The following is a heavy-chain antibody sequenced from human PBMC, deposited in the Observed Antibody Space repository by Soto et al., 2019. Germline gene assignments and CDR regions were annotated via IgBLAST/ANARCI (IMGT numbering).Heavy chain of an antibody. CDR1: GFTFSSCA. Sequence: PGGSLRLSCAASGFTFSSCAMSWVRQAPGKGLEWVSLISGSGSNTRYADSVMGRFTISRDNSKNTLYLQMNSLRAEDTAVYFCANSMGSATKFDYWGQGTLVTVSS. D-gene: IGHD1-1*01. V-gene: IGHV3-23*01. J-gene: IGHJ4*02. CDR2: ISGSGSNT. CDR3: ANSMGSATKFDY.